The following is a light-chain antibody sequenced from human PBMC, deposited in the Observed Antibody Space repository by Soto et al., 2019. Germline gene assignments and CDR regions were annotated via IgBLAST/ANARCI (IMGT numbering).Light chain of an antibody. Sequence: EIVLTQSPGTLSLSPGERATLSCRASQSVSSAYLAWYQQKPGQAPRLLIYGASRRATGIPDRFSGSGSGTDLTLTISRLEPGDFAVYYCQQYGTSPHTFGQGTKLEIK. CDR2: GAS. J-gene: IGKJ2*01. CDR1: QSVSSAY. CDR3: QQYGTSPHT. V-gene: IGKV3-20*01.